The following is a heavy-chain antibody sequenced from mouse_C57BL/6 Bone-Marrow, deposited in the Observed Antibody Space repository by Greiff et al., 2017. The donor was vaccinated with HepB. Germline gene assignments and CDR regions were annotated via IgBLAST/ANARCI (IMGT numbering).Heavy chain of an antibody. Sequence: VKLVESGPGLVAPSQSLSITCTVSGFSLTSYGVDWVRQSPGKGLEWLGVIWGVGSTNYNSAPKSRMSISKDNSKSQVFLKMNSLQTDDTAMYYCARMAYYSNDAMDYWGQGTSVTVSS. CDR3: ARMAYYSNDAMDY. J-gene: IGHJ4*01. V-gene: IGHV2-6*01. D-gene: IGHD2-5*01. CDR1: GFSLTSYG. CDR2: IWGVGST.